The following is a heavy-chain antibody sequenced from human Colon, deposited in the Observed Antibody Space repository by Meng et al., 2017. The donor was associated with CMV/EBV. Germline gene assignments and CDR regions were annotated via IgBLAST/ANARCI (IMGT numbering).Heavy chain of an antibody. CDR3: VRSYSSSWHNFDY. J-gene: IGHJ4*02. D-gene: IGHD6-13*01. CDR2: ISYDGSSE. Sequence: QVQLVESWGGVVQPGRSLGLSCAAFGFTFSTFALHWVRQAPGKGLEWVAVISYDGSSEHYADSVKGRFTISRDNSKNTLYLQMNSLRTEDTSVYYCVRSYSSSWHNFDYWGQGTLVTVSS. V-gene: IGHV3-30*04. CDR1: GFTFSTFA.